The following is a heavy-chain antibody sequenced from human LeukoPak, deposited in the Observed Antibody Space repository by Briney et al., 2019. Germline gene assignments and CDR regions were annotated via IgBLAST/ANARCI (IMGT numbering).Heavy chain of an antibody. V-gene: IGHV3-66*01. CDR2: IYSGGST. J-gene: IGHJ4*02. D-gene: IGHD3-22*01. CDR3: ARDGDYYDSSGYYYPPL. Sequence: GGSLRLSCAASGFTVSSNYMSWVRQAPGKGLEWVSVIYSGGSTYYADSVKGRFTISRDNSKNTLYLQMNSLRAEDTAVYYCARDGDYYDSSGYYYPPLWGQGTLVTVSS. CDR1: GFTVSSNY.